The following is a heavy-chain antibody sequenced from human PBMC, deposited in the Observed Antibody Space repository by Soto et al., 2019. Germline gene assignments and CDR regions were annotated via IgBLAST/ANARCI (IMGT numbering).Heavy chain of an antibody. CDR1: GGSISSYY. CDR2: IYYSGST. D-gene: IGHD3-10*01. V-gene: IGHV4-59*01. CDR3: ARGRGGHSGSYYHPTLDY. J-gene: IGHJ4*02. Sequence: PSETLSLTCTVSGGSISSYYWSWIRQPPGKGLEWIGYIYYSGSTNYNPSLKSRVTISVDTSKNQFSLKLSSVTAADTAVYYCARGRGGHSGSYYHPTLDYWGQGTLVTVS.